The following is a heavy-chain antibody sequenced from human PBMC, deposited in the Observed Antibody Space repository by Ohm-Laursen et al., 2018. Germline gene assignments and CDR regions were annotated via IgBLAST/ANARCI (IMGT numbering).Heavy chain of an antibody. Sequence: SVKVSCKTSGYIFTDYYMHWVRQAPGQGLEWMGGISPIFGTANYAQRFQGRVTITADESTSTAYMELSSLRSEDTAVYYCARLPKSGSYGYYYYYGMDVWGQGTTVTVSS. CDR3: ARLPKSGSYGYYYYYGMDV. CDR1: GYIFTDYY. D-gene: IGHD1-26*01. CDR2: ISPIFGTA. J-gene: IGHJ6*02. V-gene: IGHV1-69*13.